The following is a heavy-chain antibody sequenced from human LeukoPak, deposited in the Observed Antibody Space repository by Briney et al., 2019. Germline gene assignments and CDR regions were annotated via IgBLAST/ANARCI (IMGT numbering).Heavy chain of an antibody. V-gene: IGHV3-49*04. CDR3: TRDQTPYY. CDR1: GFTFSSYA. Sequence: PGGSLRLSCEASGFTFSSYAMHWVRQAPGKGLEWVGFIRSNLYGGTPEYAASVKGRFTISRDDSNSIAYLEMDSLKTDDTAVYYCTRDQTPYYWGQGTLVTVSS. CDR2: IRSNLYGGTP. J-gene: IGHJ4*02.